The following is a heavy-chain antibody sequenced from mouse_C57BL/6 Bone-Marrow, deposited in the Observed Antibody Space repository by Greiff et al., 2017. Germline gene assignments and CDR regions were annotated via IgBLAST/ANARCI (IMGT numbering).Heavy chain of an antibody. V-gene: IGHV8-12*01. CDR1: GFSLSTSGMG. J-gene: IGHJ1*03. CDR3: AQSGYYGGRGYFDV. Sequence: QVTLKECGPGILQSSQTLSLTCSFSGFSLSTSGMGVSWIRQPSGKGLEWLAHIYWDDDKRYNPSLKSRLTISKNTSRDQVFLKVTSEDTADTATYSCAQSGYYGGRGYFDVWGKGTTVTVSS. D-gene: IGHD1-2*01. CDR2: IYWDDDK.